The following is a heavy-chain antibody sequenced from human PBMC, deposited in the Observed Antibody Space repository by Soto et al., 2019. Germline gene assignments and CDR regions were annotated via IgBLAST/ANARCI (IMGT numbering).Heavy chain of an antibody. CDR3: AKDIVKYTYGACDY. CDR1: GFSFNTYG. CDR2: ISYDGSNQ. Sequence: WSLRLSCAASGFSFNTYGMYWVRQAPGKGLEWVAAISYDGSNQYHADSVKGRFTISRDNSKSTLYLQMNSLRVEDTAVYYCAKDIVKYTYGACDYWGQGALVTVSS. V-gene: IGHV3-30*18. D-gene: IGHD5-18*01. J-gene: IGHJ4*02.